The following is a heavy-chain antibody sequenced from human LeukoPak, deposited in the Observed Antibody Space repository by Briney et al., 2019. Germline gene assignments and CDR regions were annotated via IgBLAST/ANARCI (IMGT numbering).Heavy chain of an antibody. CDR2: IYNSGST. Sequence: SETLSLTCTVSGGSISSYYWSWIRQPPGKGLEWIGYIYNSGSTNYNPSLKSRVTISVDTSKNQYSLKMSSVTAADTAVYYCARDSGGPHSGFEIWGQGTLVTVSS. CDR1: GGSISSYY. J-gene: IGHJ4*02. CDR3: ARDSGGPHSGFEI. D-gene: IGHD3-22*01. V-gene: IGHV4-59*01.